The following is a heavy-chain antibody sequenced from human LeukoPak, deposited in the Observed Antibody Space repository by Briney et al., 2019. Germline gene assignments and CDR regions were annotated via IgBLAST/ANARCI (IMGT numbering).Heavy chain of an antibody. CDR2: ISASGGST. CDR1: GFTFSSYA. V-gene: IGHV3-23*01. J-gene: IGHJ4*02. D-gene: IGHD6-13*01. Sequence: GGSLRLSCAASGFTFSSYAMSWVRQAPGKGLEWVSSISASGGSTYYADSVKGRFTISRDNSKSTLYLQMNSLRAEDTAVYYCAKDRVGSSSWYPYYFDYWGQGTLVTVSS. CDR3: AKDRVGSSSWYPYYFDY.